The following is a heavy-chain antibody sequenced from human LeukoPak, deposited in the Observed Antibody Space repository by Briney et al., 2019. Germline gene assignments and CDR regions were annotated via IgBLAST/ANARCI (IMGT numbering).Heavy chain of an antibody. J-gene: IGHJ4*02. CDR3: ARSGLYYYDSSGLGY. CDR2: INWNGGST. V-gene: IGHV3-20*04. D-gene: IGHD3-22*01. CDR1: GFTFDDYG. Sequence: GGSLRLSCAASGFTFDDYGMSWVRQAPGKGLEWVSGINWNGGSTGYADSVKGRFTISRDNAKNSLYLQMNSLRAEDTALDYCARSGLYYYDSSGLGYWGQGTLVTVPS.